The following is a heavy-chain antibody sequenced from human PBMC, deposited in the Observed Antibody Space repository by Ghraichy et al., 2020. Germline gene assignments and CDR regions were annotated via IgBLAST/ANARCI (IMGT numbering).Heavy chain of an antibody. D-gene: IGHD3-10*01. Sequence: ASVKVSCKATGYSFGNYGIRWMRQAPGQSLEWMGWIHPGNGVAKYAQMFQGRVTFTIDTSTTTAVMEMGSLRSGDTAVYFCVRNWGGYYFDSWGLGTLVSVSS. CDR2: IHPGNGVA. CDR3: VRNWGGYYFDS. V-gene: IGHV1-3*01. CDR1: GYSFGNYG. J-gene: IGHJ4*02.